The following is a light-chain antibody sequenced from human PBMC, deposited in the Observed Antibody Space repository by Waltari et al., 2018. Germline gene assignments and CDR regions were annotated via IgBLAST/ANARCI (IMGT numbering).Light chain of an antibody. CDR2: GAS. Sequence: IVLTQSPAPLSLSPGERATLSCRASQSVSSYLVWYQQKPGQTPRLLIYGASNRATGIPARFSGSGSGTDFTLTISSLESEDFAVYYCHQRSNWPITFGQGTRLEIK. CDR1: QSVSSY. J-gene: IGKJ5*01. V-gene: IGKV3-11*01. CDR3: HQRSNWPIT.